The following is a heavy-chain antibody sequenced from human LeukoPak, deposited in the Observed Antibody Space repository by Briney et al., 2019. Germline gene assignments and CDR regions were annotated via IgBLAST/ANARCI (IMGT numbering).Heavy chain of an antibody. CDR1: GYTFTGYY. Sequence: ASVKVSCKASGYTFTGYYMHWVRQAPGQGLEWMGWISPNSGGTNYAQKFQGRVTMTRDTSISTAYMELSRLRSDDTAVYYCARELSGGSCFDYWGQGTLVTVSS. D-gene: IGHD2-15*01. CDR3: ARELSGGSCFDY. J-gene: IGHJ4*02. CDR2: ISPNSGGT. V-gene: IGHV1-2*02.